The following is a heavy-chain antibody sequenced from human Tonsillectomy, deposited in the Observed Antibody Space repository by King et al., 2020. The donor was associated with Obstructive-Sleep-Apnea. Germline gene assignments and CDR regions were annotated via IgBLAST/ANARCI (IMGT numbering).Heavy chain of an antibody. CDR2: ITGSVGNS. J-gene: IGHJ3*01. Sequence: VQLVESGGYLVQPGGSLRLSCAAYGFTFSNYAIIWGRQAPGKGLEGVSAITGSVGNSYYADSVKGRFTISRDNSKNTLFLQMNSLRADDTAVYYCAKDPNGDYIGAFDFWGQGTLVTVSS. V-gene: IGHV3-23*04. CDR1: GFTFSNYA. CDR3: AKDPNGDYIGAFDF. D-gene: IGHD4-17*01.